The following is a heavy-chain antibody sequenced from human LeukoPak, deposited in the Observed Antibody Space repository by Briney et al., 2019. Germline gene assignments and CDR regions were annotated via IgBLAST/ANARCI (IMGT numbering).Heavy chain of an antibody. D-gene: IGHD6-19*01. J-gene: IGHJ4*02. CDR3: ARDHSGWYDY. CDR2: ISAYNGNT. Sequence: ASVKVSCKASGYTFTGYYMHWVRQAPGQGLEWMGWISAYNGNTNYAQKLQGRVTMTTDTSTSTAYMELRSLRSDDTAVYYCARDHSGWYDYWGQGTLVTVSS. V-gene: IGHV1-18*04. CDR1: GYTFTGYY.